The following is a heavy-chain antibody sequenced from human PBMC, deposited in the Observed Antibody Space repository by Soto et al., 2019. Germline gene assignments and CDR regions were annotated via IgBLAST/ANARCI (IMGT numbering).Heavy chain of an antibody. CDR2: IYYLGST. J-gene: IGHJ4*02. CDR1: GGSMSDYC. D-gene: IGHD3-10*01. V-gene: IGHV4-59*01. Sequence: PETLSLTCSVSGGSMSDYCWSWLRQFPGKGLEWIGYIYYLGSTDYNPSLKSRVTISVDTSKRQLSLRLTSVTAADTAVYYCARDGYDGSGSPYPAYWGPGTQVTVS. CDR3: ARDGYDGSGSPYPAY.